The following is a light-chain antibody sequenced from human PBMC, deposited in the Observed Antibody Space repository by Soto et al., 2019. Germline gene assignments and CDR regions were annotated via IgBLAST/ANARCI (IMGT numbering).Light chain of an antibody. CDR3: KSYTTSGTYV. CDR1: SSDVGNYNY. J-gene: IGLJ1*01. CDR2: EVS. Sequence: QSALTQPASVSGSPGQSITISCTGTSSDVGNYNYVSWYQQHPGKAPKLMIYEVSNRPSGVSNRFSGSKSDNTASLTISGLQAEDEADYYCKSYTTSGTYVFGTGTKLTVL. V-gene: IGLV2-14*01.